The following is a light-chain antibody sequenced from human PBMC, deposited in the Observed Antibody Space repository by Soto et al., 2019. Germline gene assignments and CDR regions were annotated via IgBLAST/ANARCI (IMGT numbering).Light chain of an antibody. CDR1: SSDVGGYNY. CDR2: DVS. V-gene: IGLV2-14*01. CDR3: SSYKSSSIHYV. J-gene: IGLJ1*01. Sequence: QSALTQPASVSGSPGQSITISCTGTSSDVGGYNYVSWYQQHPGKAPKLMIYDVSNRPSGVSNRFSGSKSGNTASLTISGLKAEDEADYYGSSYKSSSIHYVFGTGTXVTV.